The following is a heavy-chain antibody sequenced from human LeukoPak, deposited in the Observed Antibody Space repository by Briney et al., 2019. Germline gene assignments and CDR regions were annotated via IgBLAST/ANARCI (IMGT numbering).Heavy chain of an antibody. D-gene: IGHD3-22*01. CDR2: TYYRSTWYN. V-gene: IGHV6-1*01. Sequence: SQTLSLTCAISGDSVSSNSVTWNWIRQSPSRGLEWLGRTYYRSTWYNDYAVSVRGRITVNPDTSKNQFSLKLSSVTAADTAVYYCARWISTPHYYDSSGYYLRPDAFDIWGQGTMVTVSS. J-gene: IGHJ3*02. CDR1: GDSVSSNSVT. CDR3: ARWISTPHYYDSSGYYLRPDAFDI.